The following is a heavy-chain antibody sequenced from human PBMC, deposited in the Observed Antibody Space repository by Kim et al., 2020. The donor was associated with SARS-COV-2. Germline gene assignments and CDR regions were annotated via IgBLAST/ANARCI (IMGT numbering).Heavy chain of an antibody. Sequence: SETLSLTCTVSGGSISSSSYWWGWIRQPPGKGLEWIGSLFYSGSTYYNPSLKSRVTISVDTSKNEFSLKLTSVTAADTAVYYCARPRRQLVSHDAFVIWGQGTVVTVSS. CDR2: LFYSGST. CDR1: GGSISSSSYW. J-gene: IGHJ3*02. CDR3: ARPRRQLVSHDAFVI. D-gene: IGHD6-13*01. V-gene: IGHV4-39*01.